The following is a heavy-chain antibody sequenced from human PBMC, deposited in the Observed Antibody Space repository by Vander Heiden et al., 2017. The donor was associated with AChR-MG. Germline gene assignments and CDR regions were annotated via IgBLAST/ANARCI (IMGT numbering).Heavy chain of an antibody. CDR3: TTGAGRNYDILTGYYGMDV. CDR1: GFTFSNAL. J-gene: IGHJ6*02. D-gene: IGHD3-9*01. CDR2: IKSKTDGGTT. Sequence: EVQLVESGGGLVKPGGSLRLSCAASGFTFSNALMSWVRQAPGKGLEWVGRIKSKTDGGTTDYAAPVKGRFTISRDDSKNTLYLQMNSLKTEDTAVYYCTTGAGRNYDILTGYYGMDVWGQGTTVTVSS. V-gene: IGHV3-15*01.